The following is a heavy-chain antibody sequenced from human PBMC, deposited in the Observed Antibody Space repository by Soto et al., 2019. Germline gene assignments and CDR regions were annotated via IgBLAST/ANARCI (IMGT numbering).Heavy chain of an antibody. V-gene: IGHV4-34*01. Sequence: SETLSLTCAVYGGSFSAYFWTWIRQPPGQGLEWLGEINHSGSTNFNPSLKSRLTISMDTSKNQFSLKLSSVTAADTAVYYCARGYIVVVPAAQRLYYYYGMDVWGQGTTVTVSS. CDR2: INHSGST. CDR3: ARGYIVVVPAAQRLYYYYGMDV. CDR1: GGSFSAYF. D-gene: IGHD2-2*01. J-gene: IGHJ6*02.